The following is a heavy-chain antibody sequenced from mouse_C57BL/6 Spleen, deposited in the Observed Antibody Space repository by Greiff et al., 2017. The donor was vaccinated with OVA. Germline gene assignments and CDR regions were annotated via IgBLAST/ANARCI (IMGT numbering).Heavy chain of an antibody. V-gene: IGHV1-78*01. CDR1: GYTFTDHT. CDR2: IYPRDGST. J-gene: IGHJ4*01. CDR3: AREGYSIPYYAMDY. D-gene: IGHD2-5*01. Sequence: QVQLQQSDAELVKPGASVKISCKVSGYTFTDHTIHWMKQRPEQGLEWIGYIYPRDGSTNYNEKFKSKATLTVDTSSSTAYMQLSSLTSEDSAVYYCAREGYSIPYYAMDYWGQGTSVTVSS.